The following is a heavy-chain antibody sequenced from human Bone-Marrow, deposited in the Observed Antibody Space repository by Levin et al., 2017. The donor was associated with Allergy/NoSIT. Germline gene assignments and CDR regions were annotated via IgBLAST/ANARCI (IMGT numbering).Heavy chain of an antibody. CDR3: AHKYYDILTGYYAGWFDP. CDR2: IYWNDDK. D-gene: IGHD3-9*01. V-gene: IGHV2-5*01. Sequence: SGPTLVKPTQTLTLTCTFSGFSLSTSGVGVGWIRQPPGKALEWLALIYWNDDKRYSPSLKSRLTITKDTSKNQVVLTMTNMDPVDTATYYCAHKYYDILTGYYAGWFDPWGQGTLVTVSS. CDR1: GFSLSTSGVG. J-gene: IGHJ5*02.